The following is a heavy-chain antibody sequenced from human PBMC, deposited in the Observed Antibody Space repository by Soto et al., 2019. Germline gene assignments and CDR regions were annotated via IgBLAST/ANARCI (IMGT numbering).Heavy chain of an antibody. J-gene: IGHJ4*02. CDR3: ARQAID. V-gene: IGHV4-59*08. CDR1: GGSISDYY. Sequence: QVQLQESGPGLVKPSETLSLTCTVSGGSISDYYWSWFRQAPGKGLDWIGYVYYSGTTNYNPSLQSRVTMSVDTSTNQFSLKLSSVTAADTAVYYCARQAIDWGQGTLVTVSS. CDR2: VYYSGTT.